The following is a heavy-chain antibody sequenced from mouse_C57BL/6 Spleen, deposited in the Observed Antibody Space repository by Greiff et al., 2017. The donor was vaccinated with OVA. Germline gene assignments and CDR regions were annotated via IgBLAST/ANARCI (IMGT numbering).Heavy chain of an antibody. CDR3: ATTYYYGSSPHAMDY. Sequence: VKLVESGPGLVAPSQSLSITCTVSGFSLTSYGVDWVCQSPGKGLEWLGVIWGVGSTNYNSALKSRLSISKDNSKSQVFLNMNSLQTDDTAMYYCATTYYYGSSPHAMDYWGQGTSVTVSS. V-gene: IGHV2-6*01. CDR2: IWGVGST. CDR1: GFSLTSYG. J-gene: IGHJ4*01. D-gene: IGHD1-1*01.